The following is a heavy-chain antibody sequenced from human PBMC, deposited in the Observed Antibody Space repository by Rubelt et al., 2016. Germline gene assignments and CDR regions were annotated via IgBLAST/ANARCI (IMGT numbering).Heavy chain of an antibody. J-gene: IGHJ4*02. Sequence: QVQIQQWGAGLLKPSETLSLTCAVNGGSLSAYYWSWIRQSPGTGLEWIGEINHSGGTNYNPSPKSRVTISLATSTNQFSLKVSSVTAADTAVYYCVTRLGSPDYWGQGTLVTVSS. CDR3: VTRLGSPDY. V-gene: IGHV4-34*01. CDR2: INHSGGT. CDR1: GGSLSAYY. D-gene: IGHD3-10*01.